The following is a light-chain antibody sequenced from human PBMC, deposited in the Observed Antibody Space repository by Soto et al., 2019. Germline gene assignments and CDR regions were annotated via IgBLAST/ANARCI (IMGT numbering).Light chain of an antibody. V-gene: IGKV2-30*01. CDR3: MKSTHWPWT. Sequence: DVVMTQSPLSLPVTLGQPASLSCRSSQNLVYSDGNVYLNWFHQRPGQSPRRLIYDVSQRDSGVPERFSGSGSGTDFTLTISRVEAEDVGVYYCMKSTHWPWTFGQGTKVEIK. CDR1: QNLVYSDGNVY. J-gene: IGKJ1*01. CDR2: DVS.